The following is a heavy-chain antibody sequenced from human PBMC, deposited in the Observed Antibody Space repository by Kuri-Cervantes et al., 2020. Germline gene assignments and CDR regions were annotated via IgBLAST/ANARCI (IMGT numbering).Heavy chain of an antibody. Sequence: GESLKISCAASGFTFSSYAMSWVRQAPGKGLEWVAVIWYDGSNKYYADSVKGRFTISRDNAKNSLYLQMNSLRAEDTAIYYCGRGGAYYADYWGQGTLVTVSS. D-gene: IGHD3-3*01. CDR3: GRGGAYYADY. CDR1: GFTFSSYA. CDR2: IWYDGSNK. V-gene: IGHV3-33*08. J-gene: IGHJ4*02.